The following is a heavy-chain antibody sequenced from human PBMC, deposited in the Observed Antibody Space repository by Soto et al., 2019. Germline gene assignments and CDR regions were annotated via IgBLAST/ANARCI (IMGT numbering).Heavy chain of an antibody. J-gene: IGHJ5*02. CDR1: DGAVSSGTYY. CDR2: IYFTGST. D-gene: IGHD2-15*01. Sequence: SKTLSITCTVSDGAVSSGTYYWSWIRQPPGKGLEWIGHIYFTGSTNYNPSLKSRVTMSLDTSRNQFSLKLSSVTAADTAVYYFTRVPPTLQWFHPWGPGTLLTLS. CDR3: TRVPPTLQWFHP. V-gene: IGHV4-61*01.